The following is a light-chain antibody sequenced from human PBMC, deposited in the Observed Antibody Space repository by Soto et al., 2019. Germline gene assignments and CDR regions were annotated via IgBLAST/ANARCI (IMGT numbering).Light chain of an antibody. CDR2: GVS. CDR1: SSDVGGYDY. CDR3: SSYAGSNNLVV. V-gene: IGLV2-8*01. Sequence: QSALTQPPSASGSPGQSVTISCTGTSSDVGGYDYVSWYQQHPGKAPKVMIYGVSKRPSGVPDRFSGSKSGNTASLTVSGLQAEDEADYYCSSYAGSNNLVVFGGGTKLTVL. J-gene: IGLJ2*01.